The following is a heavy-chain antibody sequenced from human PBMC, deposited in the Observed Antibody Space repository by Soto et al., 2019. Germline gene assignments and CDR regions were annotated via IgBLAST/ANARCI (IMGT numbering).Heavy chain of an antibody. CDR3: TKGTSTTSGPVY. Sequence: EVRLVESGGGLIQSGGSLSLSGEASGFRVTTYRMSWVGQAPGKGLEWVSVIYGGGSTVYAASVKGRFTVSRDDSKNIVYVEMNSLTAEDTAVYYCTKGTSTTSGPVYWGQGTPVTVSS. J-gene: IGHJ4*02. CDR2: IYGGGST. D-gene: IGHD1-1*01. CDR1: GFRVTTYR. V-gene: IGHV3-53*01.